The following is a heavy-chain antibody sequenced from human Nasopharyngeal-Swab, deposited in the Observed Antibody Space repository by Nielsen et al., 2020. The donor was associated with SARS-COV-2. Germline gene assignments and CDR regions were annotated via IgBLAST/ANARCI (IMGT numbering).Heavy chain of an antibody. CDR2: IYYSGST. CDR1: GGSISSSSYY. CDR3: ARAGGWLQWIDY. J-gene: IGHJ4*02. Sequence: SETLSLTCTVSGGSISSSSYYWGWIRQPPGKGLEWIGSIYYSGSTNYNPSLKSRVTISVDTSKNQFSLKLSSVTAADTAVYYCARAGGWLQWIDYWGQGTLVTVSS. V-gene: IGHV4-39*07. D-gene: IGHD5-24*01.